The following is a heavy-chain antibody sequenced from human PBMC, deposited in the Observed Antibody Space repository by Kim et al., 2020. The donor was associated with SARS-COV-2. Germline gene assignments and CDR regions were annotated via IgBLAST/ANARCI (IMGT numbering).Heavy chain of an antibody. CDR3: ARHGSSGWSPDY. D-gene: IGHD6-19*01. J-gene: IGHJ4*02. V-gene: IGHV5-10-1*01. Sequence: NYSPSFQGHVTISADKSISTAYLQWSSLNASDTAMYYCARHGSSGWSPDYWGQGTLVTVSS.